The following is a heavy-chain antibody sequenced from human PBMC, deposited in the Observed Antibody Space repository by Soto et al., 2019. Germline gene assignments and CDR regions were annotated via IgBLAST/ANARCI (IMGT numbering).Heavy chain of an antibody. D-gene: IGHD1-26*01. CDR3: ARTEGVVGVRSRWFDP. CDR1: GLTFSSYA. V-gene: IGHV3-30-3*01. J-gene: IGHJ5*02. CDR2: ISYDGSNK. Sequence: PGGSLRLSCAASGLTFSSYAMNWVRQAPGKGLEWVAVISYDGSNKYYADPVKGRFTISRDNSKNTLYLQMNSLRVEDTAAYYCARTEGVVGVRSRWFDPWGQGTLVTVSS.